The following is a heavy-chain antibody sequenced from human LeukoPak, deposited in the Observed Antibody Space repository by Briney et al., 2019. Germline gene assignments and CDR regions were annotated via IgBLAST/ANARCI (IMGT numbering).Heavy chain of an antibody. D-gene: IGHD6-6*01. V-gene: IGHV1-2*04. Sequence: GASVKVSCKASGYTFTGYYMHWVRQAPGQGLEWMGWINPNSGGTNYAQKFQGWVTMTRDTSISTAYMELSRLRSDDTAVYYCARSFGAARPGFDYWGQGTLVTVSS. J-gene: IGHJ4*02. CDR2: INPNSGGT. CDR1: GYTFTGYY. CDR3: ARSFGAARPGFDY.